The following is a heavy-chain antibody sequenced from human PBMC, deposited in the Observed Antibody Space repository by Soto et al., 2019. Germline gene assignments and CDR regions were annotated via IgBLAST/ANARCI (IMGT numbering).Heavy chain of an antibody. Sequence: QITLKESGPTLVKPTQTLALTCTFSGFSFSTDGVGVGWIRQPPGKALEWLALIYWNDDKRYSSSLKSRLTITRDTSKHQVVLTMTNMDPGDKATYFCAHNFGIYTYETVNYFAFWGHGTLVTVSS. CDR2: IYWNDDK. V-gene: IGHV2-5*01. J-gene: IGHJ4*01. CDR1: GFSFSTDGVG. CDR3: AHNFGIYTYETVNYFAF. D-gene: IGHD3-3*01.